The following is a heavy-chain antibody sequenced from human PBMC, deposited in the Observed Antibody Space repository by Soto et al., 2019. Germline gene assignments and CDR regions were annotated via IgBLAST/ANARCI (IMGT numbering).Heavy chain of an antibody. CDR2: ISPYNGNT. V-gene: IGHV1-18*01. Sequence: QVQLVQSGAEVKEPGASVKVSCKTSGYTFVSYGISWVRQAPGQGLEWMGWISPYNGNTNYAQKIQGRVTMTTDTSTSTVYMELRSLRSDDTAVYSCSIDAQKWLVAAFDIWGQGTMVTVSS. CDR1: GYTFVSYG. D-gene: IGHD6-19*01. CDR3: SIDAQKWLVAAFDI. J-gene: IGHJ3*02.